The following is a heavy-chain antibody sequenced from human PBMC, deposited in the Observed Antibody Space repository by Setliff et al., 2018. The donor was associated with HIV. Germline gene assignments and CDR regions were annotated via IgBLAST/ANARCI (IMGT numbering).Heavy chain of an antibody. D-gene: IGHD3-3*01. Sequence: EASVKVSCKASGYTFTSYAMHWVRQAPGQRLEWMGWINAGNGNTNYAQKLQGRVTMTTDTSTSTAYMELRSLRSDDTAVYYCARDRRITIFGVVSVVPSKRTKTRSAFDYWGQGTLVTVSS. CDR1: GYTFTSYA. CDR3: ARDRRITIFGVVSVVPSKRTKTRSAFDY. CDR2: INAGNGNT. V-gene: IGHV1-3*01. J-gene: IGHJ4*02.